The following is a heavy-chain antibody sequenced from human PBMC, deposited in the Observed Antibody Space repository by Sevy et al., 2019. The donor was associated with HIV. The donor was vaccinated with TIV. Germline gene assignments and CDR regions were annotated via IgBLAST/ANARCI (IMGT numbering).Heavy chain of an antibody. Sequence: ASVKVSCKASGYTFSSYGISWVRQAPGQGLEWMGWISDYNGYTNYAHKFQGRVTMSTETSTRTAYMELRSLRSDDTAGYFCAREGYYYRSGTYRPPNYYGMDVWGQGPAVTVSS. CDR1: GYTFSSYG. J-gene: IGHJ6*02. CDR2: ISDYNGYT. D-gene: IGHD3-10*01. V-gene: IGHV1-18*01. CDR3: AREGYYYRSGTYRPPNYYGMDV.